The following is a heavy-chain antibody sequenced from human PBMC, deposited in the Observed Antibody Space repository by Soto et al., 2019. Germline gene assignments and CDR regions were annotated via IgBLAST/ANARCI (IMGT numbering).Heavy chain of an antibody. Sequence: SVTVSCKSSGGTFSSHSINWVRQAPGQGLEWMGGIIPIFGPANFAKKFQGRVTITADESTTTAYMELSSLTSEDTAVYYCATGSFTSTGGRIGYHYNAMDVWGQGTTVTVSS. CDR1: GGTFSSHS. D-gene: IGHD1-1*01. CDR2: IIPIFGPA. V-gene: IGHV1-69*13. CDR3: ATGSFTSTGGRIGYHYNAMDV. J-gene: IGHJ6*02.